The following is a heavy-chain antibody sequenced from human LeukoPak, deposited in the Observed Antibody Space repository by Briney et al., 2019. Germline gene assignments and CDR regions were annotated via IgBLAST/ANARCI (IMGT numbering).Heavy chain of an antibody. D-gene: IGHD3-9*01. V-gene: IGHV3-23*01. Sequence: PGGSLRLSCAASGFTFNSYTLNWVRQAPGKGLEWVSAISGSGGSTYYADSVKGRFTISRDNSKNTLYLQMNSLRAEDTAVYYCAKSRYFDWLLDYWGQGTLVTVSS. CDR3: AKSRYFDWLLDY. J-gene: IGHJ4*02. CDR1: GFTFNSYT. CDR2: ISGSGGST.